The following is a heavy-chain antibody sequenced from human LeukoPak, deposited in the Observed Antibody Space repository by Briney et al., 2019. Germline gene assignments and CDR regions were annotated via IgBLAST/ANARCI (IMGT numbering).Heavy chain of an antibody. Sequence: PGGSLRLSCAASGFTFSSYWMHWVRQAPGKGLVWVSRINSDGSSTSYADSVKGRFTISRDNAKNTLYLQMNSLRAEDTAVYYCARGGTSGYCSSTSCLRWEHYYYYGMDVWGQGTTVTVSS. CDR1: GFTFSSYW. V-gene: IGHV3-74*01. D-gene: IGHD2-2*01. J-gene: IGHJ6*02. CDR2: INSDGSST. CDR3: ARGGTSGYCSSTSCLRWEHYYYYGMDV.